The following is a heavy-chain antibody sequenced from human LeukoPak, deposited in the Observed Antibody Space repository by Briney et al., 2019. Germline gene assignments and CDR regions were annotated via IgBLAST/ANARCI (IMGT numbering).Heavy chain of an antibody. V-gene: IGHV3-20*04. D-gene: IGHD1-7*01. J-gene: IGHJ4*02. CDR2: INWNGGTT. Sequence: PGGSLRLSCVASGYTFDDYGMSWVRQAPGKGLEWVSGINWNGGTTGYADSVKGRLTISRDNAKNSLYLQMNSLRAEDTAVYYCARSSRELRGYAPWELMPPFDYWGQGTLVTVSS. CDR3: ARSSRELRGYAPWELMPPFDY. CDR1: GYTFDDYG.